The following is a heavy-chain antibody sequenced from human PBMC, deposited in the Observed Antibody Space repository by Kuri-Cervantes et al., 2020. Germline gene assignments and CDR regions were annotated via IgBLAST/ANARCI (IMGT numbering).Heavy chain of an antibody. CDR2: IWYGGSNK. CDR1: GFTFSDNY. CDR3: AKDGAVPAVLAYYYYYMDV. D-gene: IGHD2-2*01. V-gene: IGHV3-33*03. J-gene: IGHJ6*03. Sequence: GGSLRLSCAASGFTFSDNYMSWIRQAPGKGLEWVAVIWYGGSNKYYADSVKGRFTISRDNAKNSLYLQMNSLRAEDTALYYCAKDGAVPAVLAYYYYYMDVWGKGTTVTVSS.